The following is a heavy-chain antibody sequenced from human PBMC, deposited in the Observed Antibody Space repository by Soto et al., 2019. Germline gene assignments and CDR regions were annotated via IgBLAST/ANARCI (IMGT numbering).Heavy chain of an antibody. CDR3: ARSQGSSTSLEIYYSYYYGMDV. V-gene: IGHV1-69*01. D-gene: IGHD2-2*01. J-gene: IGHJ6*02. CDR2: IIPISVTA. CDR1: GGTFSSYA. Sequence: QVQLVQSGAEVKKPGSSVKVSCKASGGTFSSYAISWVRQAPAQGLEWMGGIIPISVTANYAQKFQGRITITTDESTSTAYMELSSMRSEDTAVYYCARSQGSSTSLEIYYSYYYGMDVWGQGTTVTVSS.